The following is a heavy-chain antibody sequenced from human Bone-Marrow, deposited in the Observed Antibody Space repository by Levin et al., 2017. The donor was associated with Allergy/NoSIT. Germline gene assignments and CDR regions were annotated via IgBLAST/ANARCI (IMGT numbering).Heavy chain of an antibody. CDR3: ARDAVTSGRFNWFDP. CDR2: FSYDGSKK. D-gene: IGHD2-8*01. CDR1: GFIFSTYD. Sequence: GESLKISCTASGFIFSTYDMHWVRQAPGKGLEWVAIFSYDGSKKNYVDSVKGRFTISRDNSKNTLYLQMNSLRAEDTAVYYCARDAVTSGRFNWFDPWGQGTLVTVSS. V-gene: IGHV3-30-3*01. J-gene: IGHJ5*02.